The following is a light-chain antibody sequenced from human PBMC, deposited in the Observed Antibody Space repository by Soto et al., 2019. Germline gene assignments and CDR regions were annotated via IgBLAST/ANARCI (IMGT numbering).Light chain of an antibody. CDR2: DVS. V-gene: IGLV2-14*01. CDR1: RSDVGGYNY. CDR3: SSYTSSSTLG. Sequence: QSALTQPASVSGSPEQSITISCTGTRSDVGGYNYVSWYQQHPGKAPKLMIYDVSNRPSGVSNRFSGSKSGNTASLTISGLQAEDEADYYCSSYTSSSTLGFGTGTKLTVL. J-gene: IGLJ1*01.